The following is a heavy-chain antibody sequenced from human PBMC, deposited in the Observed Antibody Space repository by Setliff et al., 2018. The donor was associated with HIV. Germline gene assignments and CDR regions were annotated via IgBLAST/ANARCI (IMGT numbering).Heavy chain of an antibody. CDR2: IKSKTDGGTT. CDR3: TTDTGYSGYDFDY. V-gene: IGHV3-15*01. CDR1: GFTFSTYW. Sequence: GGSLRLSCAASGFTFSTYWMSWVRQAPGKGLEWVGHIKSKTDGGTTEYTAPVKGRFTISRDDSKNTLYLQMNSLKTEDTAVYYCTTDTGYSGYDFDYWGQGTLVTVSS. J-gene: IGHJ4*02. D-gene: IGHD5-12*01.